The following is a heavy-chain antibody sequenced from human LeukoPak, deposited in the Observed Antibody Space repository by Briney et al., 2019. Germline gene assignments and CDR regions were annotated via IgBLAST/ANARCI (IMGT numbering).Heavy chain of an antibody. CDR1: GYSISSGYY. CDR2: IYHSGST. J-gene: IGHJ4*02. V-gene: IGHV4-38-2*02. Sequence: SETLSLTCTVSGYSISSGYYWGWIRQPPGKGLEWIGSIYHSGSTYYNPSLKSRVTISVDTSKNQFSLKLSSVTAADTAVYYCARGDDILTGYYNGYFDYWGQGTLVTVSS. D-gene: IGHD3-9*01. CDR3: ARGDDILTGYYNGYFDY.